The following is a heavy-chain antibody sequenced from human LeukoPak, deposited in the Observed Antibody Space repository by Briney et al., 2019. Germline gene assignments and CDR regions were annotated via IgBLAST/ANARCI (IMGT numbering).Heavy chain of an antibody. D-gene: IGHD3-16*01. CDR2: IWPDGSYK. J-gene: IGHJ4*02. CDR1: GFTFSSYA. CDR3: ARAVGPFDY. V-gene: IGHV3-33*08. Sequence: PGGSLRLSCAASGFTFSSYAMSWVRQAPGKGLEWVAAIWPDGSYKYYADSVKGRFAISRDNSKNTVYLQMNTLRDEDTAVYCCARAVGPFDYWGQGTLVTVSS.